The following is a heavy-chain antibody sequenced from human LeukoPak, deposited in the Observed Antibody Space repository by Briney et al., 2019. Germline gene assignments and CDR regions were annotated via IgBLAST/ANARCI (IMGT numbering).Heavy chain of an antibody. J-gene: IGHJ3*02. Sequence: SETLSPTCAVYGGSFSGYYWSWIRQPPGKGLEWIGEINHSGSTNYNPSLKSRVTISVDTSKNQFSLKLSSVTAADTAVYYCARYSSGDAFDIWGQGTMVTVSS. CDR3: ARYSSGDAFDI. CDR2: INHSGST. D-gene: IGHD6-25*01. V-gene: IGHV4-34*01. CDR1: GGSFSGYY.